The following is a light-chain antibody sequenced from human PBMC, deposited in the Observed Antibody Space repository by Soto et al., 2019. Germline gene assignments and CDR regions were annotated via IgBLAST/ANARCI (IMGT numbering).Light chain of an antibody. J-gene: IGKJ5*01. CDR1: QSVRSW. Sequence: DIQMTQSPATLSASVGDRVTITCRASQSVRSWLAWYQQKPGTAPKLLIYDASSLQSGVPSRFSGSGSGTAFTLTITGLQPDDFASYYCQQCNGPITFGQGTRLEIK. CDR2: DAS. CDR3: QQCNGPIT. V-gene: IGKV1-5*01.